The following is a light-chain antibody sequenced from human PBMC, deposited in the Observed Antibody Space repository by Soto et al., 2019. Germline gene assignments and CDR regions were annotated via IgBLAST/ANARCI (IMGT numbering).Light chain of an antibody. CDR1: QSVSSN. Sequence: EIVLTQSPGTLSLSPGERATLSCRASQSVSSNYLAWYQQKPGQAPRLLIYGASTRATDMPGRFSGRGSGTEFTLTISSLQSEDFAVYYCQQYKKWPRTFGQGTKVDIK. CDR2: GAS. V-gene: IGKV3D-15*01. CDR3: QQYKKWPRT. J-gene: IGKJ1*01.